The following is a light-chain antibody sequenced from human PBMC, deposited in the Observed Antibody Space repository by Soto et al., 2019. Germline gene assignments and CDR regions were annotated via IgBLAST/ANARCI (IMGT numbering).Light chain of an antibody. Sequence: QSALTQPASVSGSPGQSITISCTGTSSDVGSYNYVSWYQQHPGKAPKLMIYEVSNRPSGVSNRFSGSKSGNTASLTISGLQAEDEANYYCSLYTSLSPRVFGGGTKLT. V-gene: IGLV2-14*01. CDR1: SSDVGSYNY. CDR3: SLYTSLSPRV. CDR2: EVS. J-gene: IGLJ3*02.